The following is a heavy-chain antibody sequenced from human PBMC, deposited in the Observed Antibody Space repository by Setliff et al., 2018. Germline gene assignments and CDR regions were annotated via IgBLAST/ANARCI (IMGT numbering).Heavy chain of an antibody. D-gene: IGHD4-4*01. J-gene: IGHJ6*02. CDR3: ARKTLLYSGFFTYYGFDV. Sequence: SETLCLTCAVYGGSLPDHYWTWIRQSPGKGLEWIGDIDHRGRTNYSPSLRSRVTISVDTSKNQFSLKLNSVTAADTAVYYCARKTLLYSGFFTYYGFDVRGQGITVTVYS. CDR1: GGSLPDHY. V-gene: IGHV4-34*01. CDR2: IDHRGRT.